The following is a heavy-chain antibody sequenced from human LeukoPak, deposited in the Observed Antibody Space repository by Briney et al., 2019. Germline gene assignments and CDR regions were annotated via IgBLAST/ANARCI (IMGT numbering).Heavy chain of an antibody. D-gene: IGHD5-12*01. J-gene: IGHJ6*02. CDR2: INHSGST. CDR1: GGSFSGYY. V-gene: IGHV4-34*01. Sequence: PSETLSLTCAVYGGSFSGYYWSWIRQPPGKGLEWIGEINHSGSTNYNPSLKSRVTISVDTSKNPFSLKLSSVTAADTAVYYCASILIPSSGYDPDYYGMDVWGQGTTVTVSS. CDR3: ASILIPSSGYDPDYYGMDV.